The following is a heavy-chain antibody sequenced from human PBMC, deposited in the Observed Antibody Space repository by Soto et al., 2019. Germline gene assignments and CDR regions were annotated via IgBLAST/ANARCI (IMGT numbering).Heavy chain of an antibody. Sequence: GGSLRLSCAASGFTFSSYSMNWVRQAPGKGREWVSSISSSSSYIYYADSVKRRFTISRDNAKKSRYLQMNSRRAEDTAVPYFSSLYSSGRRARYYYYYGMDVWGQGITVTVSS. D-gene: IGHD6-19*01. CDR1: GFTFSSYS. CDR3: SSLYSSGRRARYYYYYGMDV. CDR2: ISSSSSYI. J-gene: IGHJ6*02. V-gene: IGHV3-21*01.